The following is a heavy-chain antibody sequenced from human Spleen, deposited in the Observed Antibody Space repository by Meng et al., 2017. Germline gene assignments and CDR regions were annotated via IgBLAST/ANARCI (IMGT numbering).Heavy chain of an antibody. Sequence: QVAPRQWGEGLLKPWGTWALTCAVYGGVFSGYSWSWVRQPPGKGVEWIGEINHSGTTNYNPSLKSRVTISVDTSKNQFSLKLSSVTAADTAVYYCARGRRTTYIAAAGGWSDYWGQGTLVTVSS. CDR3: ARGRRTTYIAAAGGWSDY. CDR1: GGVFSGYS. D-gene: IGHD6-13*01. V-gene: IGHV4-34*01. J-gene: IGHJ4*02. CDR2: INHSGTT.